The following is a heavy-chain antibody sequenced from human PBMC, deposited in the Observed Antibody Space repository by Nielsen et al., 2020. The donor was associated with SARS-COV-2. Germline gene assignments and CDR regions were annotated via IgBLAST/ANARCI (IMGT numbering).Heavy chain of an antibody. Sequence: GESLTISCKGSGYSFTSYWIGWVRQMPGKGLEWMGIIYPGDSDTRYSPSFQGQVTISADKSISTAYLQWSSLKASDTAMYYCASLRNYYDSSGSFDYWGQGTLVTVSS. CDR1: GYSFTSYW. CDR2: IYPGDSDT. J-gene: IGHJ4*02. V-gene: IGHV5-51*01. D-gene: IGHD3-22*01. CDR3: ASLRNYYDSSGSFDY.